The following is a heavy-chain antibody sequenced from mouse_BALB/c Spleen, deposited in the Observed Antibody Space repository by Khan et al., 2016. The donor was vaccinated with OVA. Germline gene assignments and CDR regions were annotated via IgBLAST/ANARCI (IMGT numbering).Heavy chain of an antibody. V-gene: IGHV1-81*01. Sequence: QVQLQQSGPELVKPGASVKMSCKASGYTFTYYVITWVKQRTGQGLEWIGEIYPGSDNAYYNERFKGKATLTADKSSNTTHMQLSSLTSEDSAVYFCARGDGYYVYFDCWGQGTTLTVSS. CDR3: ARGDGYYVYFDC. CDR2: IYPGSDNA. CDR1: GYTFTYYV. D-gene: IGHD2-3*01. J-gene: IGHJ2*01.